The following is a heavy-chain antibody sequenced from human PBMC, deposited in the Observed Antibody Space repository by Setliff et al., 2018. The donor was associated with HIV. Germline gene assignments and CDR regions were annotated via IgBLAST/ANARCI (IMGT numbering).Heavy chain of an antibody. V-gene: IGHV4-59*08. CDR2: IYYSGST. CDR3: ARGGTSSNWFGP. CDR1: GGSISTHY. D-gene: IGHD2-2*01. Sequence: SETLSLTCTVSGGSISTHYWSWIRQPPGKGLEWIGYIYYSGSTYYNPSLKSRVTISVDTSKNQFSLKLSSVTAADTAVYYCARGGTSSNWFGPWGQGTLVTVSS. J-gene: IGHJ5*02.